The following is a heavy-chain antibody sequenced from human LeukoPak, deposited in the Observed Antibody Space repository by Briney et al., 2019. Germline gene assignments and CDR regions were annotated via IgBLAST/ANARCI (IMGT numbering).Heavy chain of an antibody. CDR3: AKDRSVTYYFDY. V-gene: IGHV3-30*18. D-gene: IGHD4-17*01. CDR1: GSTFSSYG. J-gene: IGHJ4*02. CDR2: ISYDGSNK. Sequence: PGRSLRLSCAASGSTFSSYGMHWVRQAPGKGLEWVAVISYDGSNKYYADSVKGRFTISRDNSKNTLYLQMNSLRAEDTAVYYCAKDRSVTYYFDYWGQGTLVTASS.